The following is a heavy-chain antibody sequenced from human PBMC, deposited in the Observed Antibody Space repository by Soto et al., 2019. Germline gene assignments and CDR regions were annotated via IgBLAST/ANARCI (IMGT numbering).Heavy chain of an antibody. Sequence: QVQLQESGPGLVKPSETLSLTCTVSGGYISTYYWTWVRQSPGKGLEWIGDIYYTGNTNYNPSLKSRVTMSVDTSTSQFSLKVTSVTAADTAVYYCARGLGFSRGWYLDYWGQGTLVAVSS. D-gene: IGHD6-19*01. V-gene: IGHV4-59*01. CDR1: GGYISTYY. J-gene: IGHJ4*02. CDR3: ARGLGFSRGWYLDY. CDR2: IYYTGNT.